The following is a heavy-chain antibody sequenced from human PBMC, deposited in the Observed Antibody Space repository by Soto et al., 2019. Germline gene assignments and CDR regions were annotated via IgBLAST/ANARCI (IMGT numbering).Heavy chain of an antibody. CDR1: GGSISSYY. CDR2: IYYSGST. J-gene: IGHJ4*02. Sequence: QVQLQESGPGLVKPSETLSLTCTVSGGSISSYYWSWIRQPPGKGLEWIGYIYYSGSTNYNPSLKSRVPISVDTSKNQFPLKLSSVTAADTAVYSCARRYGYSFDYWGQGTLVTVSS. CDR3: ARRYGYSFDY. D-gene: IGHD1-1*01. V-gene: IGHV4-59*08.